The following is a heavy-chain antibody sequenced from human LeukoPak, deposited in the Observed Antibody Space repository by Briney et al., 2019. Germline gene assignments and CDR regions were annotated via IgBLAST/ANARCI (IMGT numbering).Heavy chain of an antibody. V-gene: IGHV3-66*01. D-gene: IGHD1-26*01. CDR2: IYSGGST. CDR1: EFSVGSNC. Sequence: GGSLRLSCAASEFSVGSNCMTWVRQAPGKGLEWVSLIYSGGSTYYADSVKGRFTISGDNSKNTLYLQMNSLRAEDTAVYYCAKDHFPYSGSAFDIWGQGTMVTVSS. J-gene: IGHJ3*02. CDR3: AKDHFPYSGSAFDI.